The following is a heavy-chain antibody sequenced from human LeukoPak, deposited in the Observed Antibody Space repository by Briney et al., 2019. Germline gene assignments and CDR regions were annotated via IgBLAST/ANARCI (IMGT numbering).Heavy chain of an antibody. CDR1: GYPFTCYN. D-gene: IGHD3-3*01. J-gene: IGHJ1*01. V-gene: IGHV1-8*01. CDR3: ARGLPKAVFGMVIED. CDR2: MNTNSGNT. Sequence: ASVKVSCKASGYPFTCYNVNWERQATGQGLEWMGWMNTNSGNTGYSQNFQGRVTMTRDTSISTAYMELSSLMSEDTAVYYCARGLPKAVFGMVIEDWGQGTLVTVSS.